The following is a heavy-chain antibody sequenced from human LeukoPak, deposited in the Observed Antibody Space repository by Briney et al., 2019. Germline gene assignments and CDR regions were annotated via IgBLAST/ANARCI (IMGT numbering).Heavy chain of an antibody. Sequence: PSQTLSLTCTVSGGSISSGSYYWSWIRQPPGKGLEWIGEINHSGSTNYNPSLKSRVTISVDTSKNQFSLKLSSVTAADTAVYYCARGGFLIAAPGRWHDYWGQGTLVTVSS. CDR2: INHSGST. CDR1: GGSISSGSYY. V-gene: IGHV4-39*07. J-gene: IGHJ4*02. CDR3: ARGGFLIAAPGRWHDY. D-gene: IGHD6-13*01.